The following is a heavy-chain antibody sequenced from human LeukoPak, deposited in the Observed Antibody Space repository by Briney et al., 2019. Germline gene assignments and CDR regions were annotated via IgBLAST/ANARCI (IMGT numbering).Heavy chain of an antibody. CDR2: ISSSGSTI. J-gene: IGHJ4*02. V-gene: IGHV3-11*04. Sequence: GGSLRLSCAASGFTFSDYYMNWIRQAPGKGLEWVSYISSSGSTIYYADSVKGRFTISRDNSKNTLYLQMNSLRAEDTAVYYCARGARKGDDYGGFFDYWGQGTLVTVSS. CDR1: GFTFSDYY. D-gene: IGHD4-23*01. CDR3: ARGARKGDDYGGFFDY.